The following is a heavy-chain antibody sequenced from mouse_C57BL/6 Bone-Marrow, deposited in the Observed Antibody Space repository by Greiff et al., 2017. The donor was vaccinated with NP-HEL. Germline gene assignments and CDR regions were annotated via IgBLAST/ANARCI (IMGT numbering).Heavy chain of an antibody. CDR1: GYTFTSYW. CDR2: IYPSDSET. V-gene: IGHV1-61*01. D-gene: IGHD3-3*01. CDR3: ARGTNPLFAY. Sequence: QVQLQQPGAELVRPGSSVKLSCKASGYTFTSYWMDWVKQRPGQGLEWIGNIYPSDSETHYNQKFKDKATLTVDKSSSTAYMQLSSLTSEDSAVYYCARGTNPLFAYWGQGTLVTVSA. J-gene: IGHJ3*01.